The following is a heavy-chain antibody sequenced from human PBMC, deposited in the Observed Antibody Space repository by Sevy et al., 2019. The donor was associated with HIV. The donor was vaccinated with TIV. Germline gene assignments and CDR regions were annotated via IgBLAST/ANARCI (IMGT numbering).Heavy chain of an antibody. D-gene: IGHD6-13*01. CDR2: INQGGNQK. J-gene: IGHJ4*02. Sequence: GGSLRLSCAASGFTFSSYWINWVRQAPGEGLEWVANINQGGNQKKYMDSVKCRFTISRDNAENAVYLQMNILRVEDTAVYYCASGPSGAAAGRFDSWGQGTRVTVSS. CDR3: ASGPSGAAAGRFDS. V-gene: IGHV3-7*01. CDR1: GFTFSSYW.